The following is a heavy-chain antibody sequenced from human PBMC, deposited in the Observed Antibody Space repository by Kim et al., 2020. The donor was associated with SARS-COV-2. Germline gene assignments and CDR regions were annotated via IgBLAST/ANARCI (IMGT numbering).Heavy chain of an antibody. D-gene: IGHD5-18*01. Sequence: SVKVSCKASGGTFSSYAISWVRQAPGQGLEWMGGIIPIFGTANYAQKFQGRVTITADESTSTAYMELSSLRSEDTAVYYCARTLGDTAMVTYFDYWGQGTLVTVSS. CDR3: ARTLGDTAMVTYFDY. CDR1: GGTFSSYA. J-gene: IGHJ4*02. V-gene: IGHV1-69*13. CDR2: IIPIFGTA.